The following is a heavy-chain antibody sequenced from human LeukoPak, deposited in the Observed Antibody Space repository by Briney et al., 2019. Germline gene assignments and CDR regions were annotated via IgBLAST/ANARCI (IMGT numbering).Heavy chain of an antibody. Sequence: ASVKVSCKASGGTFSSYAISWVRQAPGQGLEWMGRIIPILGIANYAQKFQGRVTITADKSTSTAYMELSSLRSEHTAVYYCARDTPGYSYGDYYYYGMDVWGQGTTVTVSS. J-gene: IGHJ6*02. D-gene: IGHD5-18*01. V-gene: IGHV1-69*04. CDR2: IIPILGIA. CDR1: GGTFSSYA. CDR3: ARDTPGYSYGDYYYYGMDV.